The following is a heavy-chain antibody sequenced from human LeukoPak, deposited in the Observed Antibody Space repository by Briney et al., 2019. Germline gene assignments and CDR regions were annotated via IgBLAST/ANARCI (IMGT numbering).Heavy chain of an antibody. CDR3: ARDVGVYDSSGYYYFDY. CDR1: GFTFSAYS. J-gene: IGHJ4*02. Sequence: GGSLRLSCAASGFTFSAYSMNWVRQAPGKGLEWVSSISSSSTYIYYADSVKGRFTISRDNAKNSLCLQMNSLRAEDTAVYYCARDVGVYDSSGYYYFDYWGQGTLVTVSS. V-gene: IGHV3-21*01. CDR2: ISSSSTYI. D-gene: IGHD3-22*01.